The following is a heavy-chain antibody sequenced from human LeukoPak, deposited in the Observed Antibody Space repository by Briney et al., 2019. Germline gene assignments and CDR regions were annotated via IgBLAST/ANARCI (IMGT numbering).Heavy chain of an antibody. CDR3: VRELPPVVQYYFDY. J-gene: IGHJ4*02. CDR2: ISYDGANK. Sequence: PGGSLRLSCAASGFSFSIYAIHWVRQAPGKGLEWVALISYDGANKYYADSVKGRFTVSRDNSRNTVYLQMNSLRAEDTAVYYCVRELPPVVQYYFDYWGPGTLVTVSS. D-gene: IGHD3-22*01. CDR1: GFSFSIYA. V-gene: IGHV3-30-3*01.